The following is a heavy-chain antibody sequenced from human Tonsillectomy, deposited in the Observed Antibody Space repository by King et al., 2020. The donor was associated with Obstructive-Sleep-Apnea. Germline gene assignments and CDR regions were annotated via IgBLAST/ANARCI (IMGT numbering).Heavy chain of an antibody. J-gene: IGHJ4*02. D-gene: IGHD6-13*01. CDR1: VGSISSSGYY. V-gene: IGHV4-39*07. CDR2: IYYSGST. CDR3: ARDQYSSSFFDY. Sequence: QLQESGPGLVKPSETLSLTCTVSVGSISSSGYYWGWIRQPPGKGREWIGSIYYSGSTYYNPSRKSRVTMSVDTSKNHFSLKLSSATAADTAMYYCARDQYSSSFFDYWGQGTLVTVSS.